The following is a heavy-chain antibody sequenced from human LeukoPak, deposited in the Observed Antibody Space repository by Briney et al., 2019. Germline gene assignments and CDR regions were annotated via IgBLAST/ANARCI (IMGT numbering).Heavy chain of an antibody. V-gene: IGHV1-46*01. Sequence: GASVKVSCKASGYTFTNYYMHWVRQAPGQGLEWMGLIRPSGGTSYAQKFQGRFTMTRDTSTSTVYMELSSLISEDTAVYYCMREPFAPFHKLFDYWGQGTLVTVSS. CDR1: GYTFTNYY. J-gene: IGHJ4*02. CDR2: IRPSGGT. D-gene: IGHD2/OR15-2a*01. CDR3: MREPFAPFHKLFDY.